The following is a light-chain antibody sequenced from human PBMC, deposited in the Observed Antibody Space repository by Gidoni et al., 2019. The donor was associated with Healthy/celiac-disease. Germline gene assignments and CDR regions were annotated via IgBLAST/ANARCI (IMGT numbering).Light chain of an antibody. CDR3: QQSYSTPFT. V-gene: IGKV1-39*01. CDR1: QSISSY. Sequence: SASVGDRVTITCRASQSISSYLNWYQQKPGKAAKLLIYAASSLQSGVPSRFSGSGSGTDFTLTISSLQPEDFATYYCQQSYSTPFTFGPGTKVDIK. CDR2: AAS. J-gene: IGKJ3*01.